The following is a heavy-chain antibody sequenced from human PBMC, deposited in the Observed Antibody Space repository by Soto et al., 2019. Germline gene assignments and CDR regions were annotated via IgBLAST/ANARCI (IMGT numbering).Heavy chain of an antibody. J-gene: IGHJ4*02. CDR3: ARYSSYALYFDY. CDR1: GGSISSSSYY. D-gene: IGHD6-6*01. Sequence: SETLSLTCTVSGGSISSSSYYWGWIRQPPGKGLEWIGSIYYSGSTYYNPSLKSRVTISVDTSKNQFSLKLSSVTAADTAVYYCARYSSYALYFDYWGQGTLVTVSS. CDR2: IYYSGST. V-gene: IGHV4-39*01.